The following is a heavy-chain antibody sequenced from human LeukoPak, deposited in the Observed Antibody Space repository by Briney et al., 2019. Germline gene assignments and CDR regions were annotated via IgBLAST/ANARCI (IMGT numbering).Heavy chain of an antibody. CDR1: GFTFRNFG. Sequence: GGSLRLSCAASGFTFRNFGMSWVRQAPGKGLEWVSSFSGSDSSAYYSDSVKGRFSVSRDNSKNTLYLQMNSLRAEDTAVLYCAKDLGDEGGSGFPGYWGQGTLVTVSS. CDR3: AKDLGDEGGSGFPGY. J-gene: IGHJ4*02. D-gene: IGHD3-10*01. CDR2: FSGSDSSA. V-gene: IGHV3-23*01.